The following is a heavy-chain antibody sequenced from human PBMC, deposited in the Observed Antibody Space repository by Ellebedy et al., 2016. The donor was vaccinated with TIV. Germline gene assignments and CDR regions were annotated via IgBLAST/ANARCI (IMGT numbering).Heavy chain of an antibody. Sequence: GGSLRLSXAASGFTFSSYGMHWVRQAPGKGLEWVAVISYDGSNKYYSDSVKGRFTISRDNSQNTLYLQMNSLRAEDTAVYYCAREYRDKIVGASDAFDIWGQGTMVTVSS. CDR2: ISYDGSNK. CDR1: GFTFSSYG. J-gene: IGHJ3*02. V-gene: IGHV3-30*03. CDR3: AREYRDKIVGASDAFDI. D-gene: IGHD1-26*01.